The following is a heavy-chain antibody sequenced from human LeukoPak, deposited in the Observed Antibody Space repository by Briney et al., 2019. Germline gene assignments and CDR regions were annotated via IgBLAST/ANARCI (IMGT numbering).Heavy chain of an antibody. V-gene: IGHV1-69*13. Sequence: SVKVSCKASGYTFTDYYIHWVRQAPGQGLEWMGGIIPIFGTANYAQKFQGRVTITADESTSTAYMELSSLRSEDTAVYYCARDLGAYYDSSGYYYLDYWGQGTLVTVSS. CDR1: GYTFTDYY. CDR3: ARDLGAYYDSSGYYYLDY. D-gene: IGHD3-22*01. J-gene: IGHJ4*02. CDR2: IIPIFGTA.